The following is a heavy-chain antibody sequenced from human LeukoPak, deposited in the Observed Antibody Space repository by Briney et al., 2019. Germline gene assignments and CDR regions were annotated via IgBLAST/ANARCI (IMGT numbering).Heavy chain of an antibody. D-gene: IGHD4-23*01. CDR3: TRETPSRYFDY. Sequence: EASVKVSCKASGGTFSSYAISWVRQAPGQGPEWMGRIIPILGIANYAQKFQGRVTITADKSTSTAYMELSSLRSEDTAVYYCTRETPSRYFDYWGQGTLVTVSS. J-gene: IGHJ4*02. V-gene: IGHV1-69*04. CDR1: GGTFSSYA. CDR2: IIPILGIA.